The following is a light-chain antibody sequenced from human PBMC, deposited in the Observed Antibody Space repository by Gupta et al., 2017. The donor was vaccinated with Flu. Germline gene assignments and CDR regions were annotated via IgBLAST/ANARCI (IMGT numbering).Light chain of an antibody. J-gene: IGKJ4*01. Sequence: VNPGQPASISCRSSQSRRYRDGKTYLYWYLQKPDQPPQLLIYEGSKRDSGVPDRFSGRGSGTDFTLKISRVEAEDVGVYYCMQSIEVPLTFGRGTKVDIK. CDR2: EGS. CDR1: QSRRYRDGKTY. CDR3: MQSIEVPLT. V-gene: IGKV2D-29*01.